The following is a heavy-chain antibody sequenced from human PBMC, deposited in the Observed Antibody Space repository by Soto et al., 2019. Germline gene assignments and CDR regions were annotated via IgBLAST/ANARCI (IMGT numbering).Heavy chain of an antibody. D-gene: IGHD3-10*01. CDR2: VHSDGTTT. CDR1: GFTFDYYW. Sequence: EVQLVESGGGLVQPGESLRLSCAASGFTFDYYWMHWVRQAPGKGLVWVSRVHSDGTTTTYADSVKGRFTISRDNARNTVSLQMSCLRAEDTAIYYCAIGDRGGLDIWGHGTVVTVSS. CDR3: AIGDRGGLDI. V-gene: IGHV3-74*01. J-gene: IGHJ3*02.